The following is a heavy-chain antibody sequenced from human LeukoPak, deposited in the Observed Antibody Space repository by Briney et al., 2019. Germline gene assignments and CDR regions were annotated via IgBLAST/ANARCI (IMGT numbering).Heavy chain of an antibody. CDR3: ARLHASRAEECDP. Sequence: PSETLSLTCTVSGGSISGYYWSWIRQPPGKGLEWIGYIYSSGSASYNPSLISRVSILVDTSKNQFSLTLTSVTAADTAVYYCARLHASRAEECDPWGQGTLVTVSS. CDR1: GGSISGYY. CDR2: IYSSGSA. V-gene: IGHV4-59*03. D-gene: IGHD3-16*01. J-gene: IGHJ5*02.